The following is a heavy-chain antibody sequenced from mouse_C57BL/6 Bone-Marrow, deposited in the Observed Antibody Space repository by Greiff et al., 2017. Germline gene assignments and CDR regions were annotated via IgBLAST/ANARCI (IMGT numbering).Heavy chain of an antibody. J-gene: IGHJ2*01. CDR3: SSFDGNYFDF. D-gene: IGHD2-3*01. Sequence: VQLQQSGAELVRPGASVKLSCTASGFNIKDDYIHWVKQRPEQGLEWIGWIDTEIGDTEYASKFQGKATITSDPASNTAYLQRSSLTSGDTAVYYCSSFDGNYFDFWGQGTPLPVAS. V-gene: IGHV14-4*01. CDR1: GFNIKDDY. CDR2: IDTEIGDT.